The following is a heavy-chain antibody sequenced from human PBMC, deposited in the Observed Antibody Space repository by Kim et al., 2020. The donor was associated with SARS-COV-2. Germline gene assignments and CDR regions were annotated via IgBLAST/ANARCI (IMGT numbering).Heavy chain of an antibody. CDR2: VNNDGIA. V-gene: IGHV3-23*01. Sequence: GGSLRLSCAASGFTFSSRAMSWVRQAPGKGPEWVASVNNDGIAYYADSLKGRFTVSRDITRYTLYLQMNSLRAEDTAIYFFSKDHPSSGWPAFDTGGQGTLVTVSS. D-gene: IGHD6-19*01. J-gene: IGHJ4*02. CDR3: SKDHPSSGWPAFDT. CDR1: GFTFSSRA.